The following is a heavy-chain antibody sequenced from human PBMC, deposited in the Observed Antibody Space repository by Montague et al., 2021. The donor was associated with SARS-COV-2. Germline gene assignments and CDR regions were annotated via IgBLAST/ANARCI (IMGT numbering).Heavy chain of an antibody. J-gene: IGHJ4*02. CDR2: ISSSSSYI. Sequence: SLRLSCAASGFTFSSYSMNWVRQAPGKGLEWVSSISSSSSYIYYADSVKVRFTISRDNAKNSLYLQMNSLRAEDTAVYYCARAGTYYDILTGYAELGYFDYWGQGTLVTVSS. CDR1: GFTFSSYS. D-gene: IGHD3-9*01. CDR3: ARAGTYYDILTGYAELGYFDY. V-gene: IGHV3-21*01.